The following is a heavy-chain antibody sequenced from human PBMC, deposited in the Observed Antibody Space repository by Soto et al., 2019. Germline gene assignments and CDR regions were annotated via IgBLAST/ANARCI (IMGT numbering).Heavy chain of an antibody. CDR2: IYYSGST. J-gene: IGHJ5*02. CDR1: GGSISSSSYY. D-gene: IGHD3-22*01. Sequence: PSETLSLTCTVSGGSISSSSYYWGWIRQPPGKGLEWIGSIYYSGSTYYNPSLKSRVTISVDTSKNQFSLKLSSVTAADTAVYYCARTPPTYYYDSSGYHAWGQGTLVTVS. V-gene: IGHV4-39*01. CDR3: ARTPPTYYYDSSGYHA.